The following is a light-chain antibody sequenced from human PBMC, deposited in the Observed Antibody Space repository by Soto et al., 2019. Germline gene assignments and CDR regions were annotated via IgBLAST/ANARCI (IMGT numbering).Light chain of an antibody. Sequence: DIQMTQSPSSLSASVGDRVTITCRASQTINRNLNWYQQKPGKAPKLLIYDASSLQSGAPSTFSGSGSGTEFTLTISSLQPEDFAVYYCQQSYTTPITFGPGTIVDIK. CDR1: QTINRN. J-gene: IGKJ3*01. V-gene: IGKV1-39*01. CDR2: DAS. CDR3: QQSYTTPIT.